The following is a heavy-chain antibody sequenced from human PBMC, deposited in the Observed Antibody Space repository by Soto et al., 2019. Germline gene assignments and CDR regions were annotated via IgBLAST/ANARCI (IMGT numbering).Heavy chain of an antibody. J-gene: IGHJ4*02. CDR1: GGSISSYY. CDR3: ARGTDYGGINFDY. Sequence: SETLSLTCTVSGGSISSYYWSWIRQPPGKGLEWIGYIYYSGSTNYNPSLKSRVTISVDTSKNQFSLKLSSVTAADTAVYYCARGTDYGGINFDYWGQGTLVTVPQ. D-gene: IGHD4-17*01. CDR2: IYYSGST. V-gene: IGHV4-59*01.